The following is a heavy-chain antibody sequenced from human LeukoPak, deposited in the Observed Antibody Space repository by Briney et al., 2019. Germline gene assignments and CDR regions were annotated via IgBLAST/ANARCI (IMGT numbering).Heavy chain of an antibody. CDR3: ARGSSGWLDC. V-gene: IGHV4-34*01. CDR1: GGSFSGYY. J-gene: IGHJ4*02. CDR2: INHSGST. Sequence: SETLSLTCAVYGGSFSGYYWSWIRQPPGKGLEWIGEINHSGSTNYNPSLKSRVTISVDTSKNQFSLKLSSVTAADTAVYYCARGSSGWLDCLRQGTLVTVSS. D-gene: IGHD6-19*01.